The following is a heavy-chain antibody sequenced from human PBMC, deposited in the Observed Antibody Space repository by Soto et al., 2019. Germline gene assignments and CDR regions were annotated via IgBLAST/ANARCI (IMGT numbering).Heavy chain of an antibody. CDR1: GGSISSSSYY. J-gene: IGHJ4*02. Sequence: SETLSLTCTVSGGSISSSSYYWGWIRKPPGKGLEWIGRIYYSGSTYYNPSLKSRVTISVDTSKNQFSLKLNSVTAADTAVYYCARAGVAARHIDYWGQGTLVTVSS. CDR2: IYYSGST. CDR3: ARAGVAARHIDY. D-gene: IGHD6-6*01. V-gene: IGHV4-39*07.